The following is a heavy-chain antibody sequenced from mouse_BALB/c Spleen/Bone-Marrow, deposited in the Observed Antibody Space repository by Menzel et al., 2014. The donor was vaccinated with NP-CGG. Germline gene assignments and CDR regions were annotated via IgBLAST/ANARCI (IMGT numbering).Heavy chain of an antibody. V-gene: IGHV14-3*02. CDR3: ARYDYGVYFDY. D-gene: IGHD2-4*01. Sequence: EVHLVESGAELVKPGASVKLSCTASGFNIKDTYMHWVKRRPEQGLEWIGRIDPANGNTKYDPKFQGKATITADTSSNTAYLQLSSLTSEDTAVYYCARYDYGVYFDYWGQGTTLTVSS. CDR2: IDPANGNT. J-gene: IGHJ2*01. CDR1: GFNIKDTY.